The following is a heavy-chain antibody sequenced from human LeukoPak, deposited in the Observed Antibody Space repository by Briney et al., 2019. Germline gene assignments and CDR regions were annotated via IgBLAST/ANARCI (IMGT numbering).Heavy chain of an antibody. Sequence: SGGSLRLSCAASGFTFSSYSMNWVRQAPGMGLEWVSSISSSSSYIYYADSVKGRFTISRDNAKNSLYLQMNSLRAEDTAVYYCARSGCSGGSCYYASAFDIWGQGTMVTVSS. CDR2: ISSSSSYI. CDR3: ARSGCSGGSCYYASAFDI. CDR1: GFTFSSYS. V-gene: IGHV3-21*01. D-gene: IGHD2-15*01. J-gene: IGHJ3*02.